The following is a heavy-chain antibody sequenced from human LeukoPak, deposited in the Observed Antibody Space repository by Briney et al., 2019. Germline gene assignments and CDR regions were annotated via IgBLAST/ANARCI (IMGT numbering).Heavy chain of an antibody. J-gene: IGHJ6*04. V-gene: IGHV3-23*01. Sequence: GGSLRLSCAASGFTFSSYAMSWVRQAPGKGLEWVSAISGNGGTTYYADSVKGRFTISRDNSKNTLYLQMNSLRAEDTAVYYCAELGITMIGGVWGKGTTVTISS. CDR2: ISGNGGTT. CDR1: GFTFSSYA. D-gene: IGHD3-10*02. CDR3: AELGITMIGGV.